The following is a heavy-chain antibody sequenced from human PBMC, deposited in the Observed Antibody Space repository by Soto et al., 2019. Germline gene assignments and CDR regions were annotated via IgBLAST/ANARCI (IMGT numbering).Heavy chain of an antibody. CDR1: GGSFSGYY. CDR3: ARSRAKNWFDP. CDR2: INHSGST. J-gene: IGHJ5*02. Sequence: QVQLQQWGAGLLKPSETLSLTCAVYGGSFSGYYWSWIRQPPGKGLEWIGEINHSGSTNYNPSLKSRVTISVDTSKNQFSLKLSSVTAADTAVYYCARSRAKNWFDPWGQGTLVTVST. V-gene: IGHV4-34*01. D-gene: IGHD6-13*01.